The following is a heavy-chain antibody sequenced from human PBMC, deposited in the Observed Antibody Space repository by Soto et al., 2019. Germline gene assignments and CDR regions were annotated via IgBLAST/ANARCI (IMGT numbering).Heavy chain of an antibody. CDR3: ASRKSYYASGTDH. D-gene: IGHD3-10*01. CDR1: GDSINSADYY. CDR2: IYYSGST. J-gene: IGHJ1*01. Sequence: QVQLQESGPGLVKPSQTLSLTCTVSGDSINSADYYWNWIRQTPGKGLEWIGHIYYSGSTDYNPSLKSRLTISIDTSKNQFTLRLSSGTAADTASYYCASRKSYYASGTDHWGQGTLVTVSS. V-gene: IGHV4-30-4*01.